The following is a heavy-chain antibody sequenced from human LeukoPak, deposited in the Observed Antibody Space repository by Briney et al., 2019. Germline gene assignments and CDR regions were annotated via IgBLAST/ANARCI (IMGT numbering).Heavy chain of an antibody. CDR3: ARDSSRAYDILTGYRSHAFDI. J-gene: IGHJ3*02. CDR1: GGSISSYY. Sequence: SETLSLTCTVSGGSISSYYWSWIRQPPGKGLEWIGYIYYSGSTNYNPSLKSRVTISVDTSKNQFSLKPSSVTAADTAVYYCARDSSRAYDILTGYRSHAFDIWGQGTMVTVSS. V-gene: IGHV4-59*01. D-gene: IGHD3-9*01. CDR2: IYYSGST.